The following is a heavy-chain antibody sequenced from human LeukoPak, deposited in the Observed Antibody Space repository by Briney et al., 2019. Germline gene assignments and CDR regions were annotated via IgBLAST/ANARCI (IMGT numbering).Heavy chain of an antibody. D-gene: IGHD6-19*01. CDR3: ARDRWGSSGWYFVFASDY. V-gene: IGHV1-18*01. J-gene: IGHJ4*02. Sequence: GASVKVSCKXSGYTFTSYGISWVRQSPGQGLERMGWISAYNGNTNYAQKLQGRVTMTTDTSTSTAYMELRSLRSDDTAVYYCARDRWGSSGWYFVFASDYWGQGTLVTVSS. CDR1: GYTFTSYG. CDR2: ISAYNGNT.